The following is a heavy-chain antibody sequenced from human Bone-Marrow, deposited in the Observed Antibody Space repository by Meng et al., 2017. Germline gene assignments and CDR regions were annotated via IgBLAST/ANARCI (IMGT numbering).Heavy chain of an antibody. V-gene: IGHV3-74*01. CDR1: GFTFSSHW. CDR2: INPDGSST. D-gene: IGHD1-26*01. J-gene: IGHJ4*02. Sequence: VQLVVSGGGVVPSGGSLRLSWAASGFTFSSHWMHWVRQAPGKGLEWVSRINPDGSSTAYADSVKGRFTISRDNSKNTLYLQMNSLRAEDTAVYYCARDREVGEFDYWGQGTLVTVSS. CDR3: ARDREVGEFDY.